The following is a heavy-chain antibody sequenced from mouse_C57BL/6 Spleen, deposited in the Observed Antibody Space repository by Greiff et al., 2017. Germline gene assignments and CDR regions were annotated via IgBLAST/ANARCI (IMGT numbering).Heavy chain of an antibody. CDR3: ARFITTEGYFDY. CDR1: GYTFTTYP. J-gene: IGHJ2*01. CDR2: FHPYNDDT. V-gene: IGHV1-47*01. D-gene: IGHD1-1*01. Sequence: QVQLKESGAELVKPGASVKMSCKASGYTFTTYPIEWMKQNHGKSLEWIGNFHPYNDDTKYNEKFKGKATLTVEKSSSTVYLELSRLTSDDSAVYYCARFITTEGYFDYWGQGTTLTVSS.